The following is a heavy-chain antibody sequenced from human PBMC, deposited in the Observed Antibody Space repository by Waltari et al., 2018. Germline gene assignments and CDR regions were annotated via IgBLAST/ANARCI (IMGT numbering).Heavy chain of an antibody. CDR1: GFTFHSSW. D-gene: IGHD6-19*01. Sequence: EVQLVESGGGLVPPGGSLRLSCAASGFTFHSSWMHWCRQAPGKGLVWVARVNSDGSSTFYADSVKGRFTVSRDSARNTLLLQMNSLRVEDTAVYFCTREHGAVAGSYYYYGMDVWGQGTTVIVSS. CDR2: VNSDGSST. V-gene: IGHV3-74*01. CDR3: TREHGAVAGSYYYYGMDV. J-gene: IGHJ6*02.